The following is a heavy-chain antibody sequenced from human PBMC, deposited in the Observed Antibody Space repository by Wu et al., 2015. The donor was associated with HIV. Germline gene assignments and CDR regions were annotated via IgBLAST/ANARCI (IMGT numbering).Heavy chain of an antibody. CDR3: ARDFVGRATVVTPGIFDY. CDR1: GYTFINNF. Sequence: QIQLVQSRAAVKKPGASVKVSCTTFGYTFINNFLHWVRQAPGQGPEWVAWISPLNGKTNYAKKIQGRVAVTIDTPTDTVYMELRSLRSDDTAVYYCARDFVGRATVVTPGIFDYWGEGTLVTVSS. D-gene: IGHD4-23*01. V-gene: IGHV1-18*04. J-gene: IGHJ4*02. CDR2: ISPLNGKT.